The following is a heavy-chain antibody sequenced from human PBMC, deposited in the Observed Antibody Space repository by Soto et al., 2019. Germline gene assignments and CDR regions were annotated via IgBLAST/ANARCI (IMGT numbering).Heavy chain of an antibody. J-gene: IGHJ4*02. V-gene: IGHV3-48*01. CDR2: ISSSGTSM. Sequence: PGGSLRLSCAASGFSFSRYSMNWVRQAPGKGLEWLSYISSSGTSMYYGDSVKGRFTISRDNAMNSLSLQMNSLRADDTAVYYCARDRSPGSIRGDIRQTDFDFWGQGT. D-gene: IGHD3-10*01. CDR1: GFSFSRYS. CDR3: ARDRSPGSIRGDIRQTDFDF.